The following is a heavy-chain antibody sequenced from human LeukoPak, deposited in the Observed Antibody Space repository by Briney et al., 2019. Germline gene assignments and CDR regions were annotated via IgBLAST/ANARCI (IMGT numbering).Heavy chain of an antibody. Sequence: GGSLRLSCAASGFTFSNAWMSWVRQAPGKGLEWVGRIKSKTEGGTTDYAAPVKGRFTISRDDSKNTLYLQMNSLKTEDTAVYYCGADILTGESADYWGQGTLVTVSS. CDR3: GADILTGESADY. J-gene: IGHJ4*02. D-gene: IGHD3-9*01. CDR1: GFTFSNAW. V-gene: IGHV3-15*01. CDR2: IKSKTEGGTT.